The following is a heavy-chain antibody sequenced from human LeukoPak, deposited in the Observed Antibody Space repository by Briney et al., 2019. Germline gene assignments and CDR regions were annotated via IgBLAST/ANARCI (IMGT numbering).Heavy chain of an antibody. V-gene: IGHV3-21*01. Sequence: PGGSLRLSCAASGFTFSTYTMNWVRQAPGKGLEWVSSISGSSSYIYYADSVKGRFTTSRDNAKNSLYLQMNSLRADDTAVYYCARASDYDSVWGSYRYYDWFDPWGQGTLVTVSS. CDR1: GFTFSTYT. CDR3: ARASDYDSVWGSYRYYDWFDP. CDR2: ISGSSSYI. J-gene: IGHJ5*02. D-gene: IGHD3-16*02.